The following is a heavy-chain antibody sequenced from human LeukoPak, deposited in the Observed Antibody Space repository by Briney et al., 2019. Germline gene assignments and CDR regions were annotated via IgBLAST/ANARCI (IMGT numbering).Heavy chain of an antibody. Sequence: SVKVSCKASGGTFSSYAISWVRQAPGQGLEWMGGIIPIFGTANYAQKFQGRVTITADKSTSTAYMELSSLRSEDTAVYYCARVAADILTGYPYYYFDYWGQGTLVTVSS. CDR2: IIPIFGTA. CDR1: GGTFSSYA. CDR3: ARVAADILTGYPYYYFDY. D-gene: IGHD3-9*01. V-gene: IGHV1-69*06. J-gene: IGHJ4*02.